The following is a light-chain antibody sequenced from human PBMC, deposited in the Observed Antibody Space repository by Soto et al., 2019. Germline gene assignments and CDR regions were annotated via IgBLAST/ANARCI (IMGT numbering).Light chain of an antibody. V-gene: IGKV3-11*01. CDR2: DAS. CDR1: VTIGNY. Sequence: EIVLTQSPATLSLSPGERATLSCRASVTIGNYLAWYQQRPGQAPRLLIYDASNRATGIPARFSGSGSETDCTLTISSLEPEDFAVYYCQQRRDWPPWTFGQGTRVELK. J-gene: IGKJ1*01. CDR3: QQRRDWPPWT.